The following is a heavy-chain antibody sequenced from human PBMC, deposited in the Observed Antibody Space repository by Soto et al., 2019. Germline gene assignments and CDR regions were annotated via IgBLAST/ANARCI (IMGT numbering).Heavy chain of an antibody. CDR1: GYKVSTWHNFTSYW. CDR3: ARLCFNYDFLSGYYNVDHYYGIDV. J-gene: IGHJ6*02. Sequence: PGESLKISCMGSGYKVSTWHNFTSYWIAWVRQMPGEGLEWMGIIYPGDSDTRYSPSFQGQVTISADKSINSVYLQRSSLKASETATYYCARLCFNYDFLSGYYNVDHYYGIDVWGQGTTVTVSS. D-gene: IGHD3-3*01. CDR2: IYPGDSDT. V-gene: IGHV5-51*01.